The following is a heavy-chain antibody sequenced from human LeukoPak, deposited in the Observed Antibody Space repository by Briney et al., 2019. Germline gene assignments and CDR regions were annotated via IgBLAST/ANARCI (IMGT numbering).Heavy chain of an antibody. Sequence: ASVKVSCKASGYFFLDHYLNWVRQAPGQGLEWMGWMNPNNGVTKYAQKFQGRVTMTRDRSINTAYMELTSLTHDDTAFYYCARAPSVVRGVISDDWGQGTLV. V-gene: IGHV1-2*02. CDR2: MNPNNGVT. J-gene: IGHJ4*02. D-gene: IGHD3-10*01. CDR1: GYFFLDHY. CDR3: ARAPSVVRGVISDD.